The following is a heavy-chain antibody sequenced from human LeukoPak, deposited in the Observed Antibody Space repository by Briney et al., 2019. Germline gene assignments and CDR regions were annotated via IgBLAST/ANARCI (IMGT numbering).Heavy chain of an antibody. CDR1: GGSFSGYY. Sequence: SETLSLTCAVYGGSFSGYYWSWIRQPPGKGLEWIGEINHSGSTNYNPSLKSRVTISVDTSKNQFSLKLSSVTAAGTAVYYCAGGKAAAGTNWFDPWGQGTLVTVSS. J-gene: IGHJ5*02. D-gene: IGHD6-13*01. CDR3: AGGKAAAGTNWFDP. CDR2: INHSGST. V-gene: IGHV4-34*01.